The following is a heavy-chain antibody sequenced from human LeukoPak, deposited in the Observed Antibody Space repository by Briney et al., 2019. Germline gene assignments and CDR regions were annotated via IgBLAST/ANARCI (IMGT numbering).Heavy chain of an antibody. CDR3: AKDYYGSGSSSCGMDV. CDR1: GFSFSSYV. CDR2: ISYDGSNK. D-gene: IGHD3-10*01. J-gene: IGHJ6*02. Sequence: GGSLRLSCAASGFSFSSYVIHWVRQAPGKGLEWVAMISYDGSNKYYADSVKGRFTISRDNSKNTLYLQMNSLKTEDTAVYYCAKDYYGSGSSSCGMDVWGQGTTVTVSS. V-gene: IGHV3-30-3*01.